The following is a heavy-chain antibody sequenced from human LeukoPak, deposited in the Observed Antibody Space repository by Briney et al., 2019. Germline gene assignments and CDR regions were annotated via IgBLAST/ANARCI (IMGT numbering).Heavy chain of an antibody. CDR3: AKDLIY. CDR2: IQYDGTNK. D-gene: IGHD3-3*02. J-gene: IGHJ4*02. CDR1: GFTFSLFG. Sequence: PGGSLRLSCAASGFTFSLFGMHWVRQTSGKGLEWVAFIQYDGTNKYYADSVKGRFTISRDNSKNTLYLQMNSLRTEDTAVYYCAKDLIYWGQGTLVTVSS. V-gene: IGHV3-30*02.